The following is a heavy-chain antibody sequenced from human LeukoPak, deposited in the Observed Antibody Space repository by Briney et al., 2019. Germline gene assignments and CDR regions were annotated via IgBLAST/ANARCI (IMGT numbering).Heavy chain of an antibody. V-gene: IGHV4-34*01. CDR2: INHSGST. CDR1: GGSFSGYY. D-gene: IGHD4-23*01. CDR3: ARARHGGTSDY. J-gene: IGHJ4*02. Sequence: SETLSLTCAVYGGSFSGYYWSWIRQPPGKGLEWIGEINHSGSTNYNPSLKSRVTISVDTSKNQFSLKLSSVTAADTAVYYCARARHGGTSDYWGQGTLVTVSS.